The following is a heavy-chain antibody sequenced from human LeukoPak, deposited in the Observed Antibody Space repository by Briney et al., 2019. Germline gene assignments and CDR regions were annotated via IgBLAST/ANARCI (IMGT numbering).Heavy chain of an antibody. Sequence: SQTLSLTCAISGDSVSTNNAAWNWHRQSPSRDLKWLGRTSYRSKWYNDYALSVTSRLTMNPHTCKNQFTLLLNSVTPEYTGVXXXAREGVGKWXADAPAEYFQHWGQGNLVSVSS. CDR3: AREGVGKWXADAPAEYFQH. V-gene: IGHV6-1*01. J-gene: IGHJ1*01. CDR2: TSYRSKWYN. D-gene: IGHD3-10*01. CDR1: GDSVSTNNAA.